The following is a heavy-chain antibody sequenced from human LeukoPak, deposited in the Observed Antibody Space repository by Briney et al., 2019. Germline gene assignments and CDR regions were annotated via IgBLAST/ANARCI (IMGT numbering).Heavy chain of an antibody. CDR1: GFTCSSYT. J-gene: IGHJ4*02. D-gene: IGHD3-22*01. V-gene: IGHV3-64D*06. Sequence: GGSLRLSCSASGFTCSSYTMYWVRQAPGKGLEYVSAISTNGGSTYYADSVKGRFTISRDNSKNTLYLQMSSLRAEDTAVYYCVKDSSGYCDYWGRGTLVTVSS. CDR3: VKDSSGYCDY. CDR2: ISTNGGST.